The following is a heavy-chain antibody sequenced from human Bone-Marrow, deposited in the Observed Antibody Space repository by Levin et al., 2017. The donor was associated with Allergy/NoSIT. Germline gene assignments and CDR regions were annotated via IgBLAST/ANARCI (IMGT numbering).Heavy chain of an antibody. D-gene: IGHD1-20*01. Sequence: QSGPTLVKPTQTLTLTCTFSGFSLSTSGMCVSWIRQPPGKALEWLALIDWDDEKYYSTSLKTRLTISKDTSKNQVVLTLTNMNPVDTGTYYCARSITGIDYYYGMDVWGQGTTVTVSS. V-gene: IGHV2-70*01. CDR3: ARSITGIDYYYGMDV. CDR1: GFSLSTSGMC. CDR2: IDWDDEK. J-gene: IGHJ6*02.